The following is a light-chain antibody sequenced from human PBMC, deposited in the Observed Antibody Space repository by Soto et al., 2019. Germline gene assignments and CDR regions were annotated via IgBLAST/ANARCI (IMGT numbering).Light chain of an antibody. V-gene: IGKV3-11*01. Sequence: EIVLTQSPATLSLSPGERATLSCRASQSVSRYLAWYQQKPGQAPRLLIYDASSRATGIPARFSGSGSGTDFTLTLTSLEPEDFAVYYCQQRSNWPSTFGGGTKVEI. CDR2: DAS. J-gene: IGKJ4*01. CDR3: QQRSNWPST. CDR1: QSVSRY.